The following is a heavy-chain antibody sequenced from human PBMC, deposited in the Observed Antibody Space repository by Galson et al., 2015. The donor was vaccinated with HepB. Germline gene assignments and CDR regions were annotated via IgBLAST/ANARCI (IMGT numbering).Heavy chain of an antibody. D-gene: IGHD2-2*01. CDR2: ISWNSGSI. V-gene: IGHV3-9*01. J-gene: IGHJ4*02. CDR3: AKDIRAYPESNVYHDY. Sequence: SLRLSCAASGFTFDDYAMHWVRQAPGKGLEWVSGISWNSGSIGYGDSVKGRFTISRDNAKNSLYLQMNSLRPEDTALYYCAKDIRAYPESNVYHDYWGQGTLVTVSS. CDR1: GFTFDDYA.